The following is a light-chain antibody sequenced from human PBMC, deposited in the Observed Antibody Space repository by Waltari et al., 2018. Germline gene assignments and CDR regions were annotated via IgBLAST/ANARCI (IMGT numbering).Light chain of an antibody. CDR1: QAISSS. Sequence: AIQLTQSPPSLSASVGDRVTIACRASQAISSSLVWYQQKPGKAPKRLIYDASTLETGVPSRFSGSGSGTDFTLTISSLQPEDFSTYHCQQFYNYPPTFGQGTRLEIK. J-gene: IGKJ5*01. CDR2: DAS. CDR3: QQFYNYPPT. V-gene: IGKV1D-13*01.